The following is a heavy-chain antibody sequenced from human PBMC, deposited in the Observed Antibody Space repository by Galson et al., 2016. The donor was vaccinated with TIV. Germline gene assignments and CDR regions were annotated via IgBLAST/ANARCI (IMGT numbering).Heavy chain of an antibody. D-gene: IGHD3-9*01. CDR1: GYTLTELS. CDR3: ATSRGRYFDWLFGY. Sequence: SVKVSCKVSGYTLTELSMHWVRQAPGKGLEWMGGFDPEDGETIYAQEFQGRVTMTEDASTDTAYMELSSLRSEDTAVYYCATSRGRYFDWLFGYWGQGTLVTVSS. V-gene: IGHV1-24*01. CDR2: FDPEDGET. J-gene: IGHJ4*02.